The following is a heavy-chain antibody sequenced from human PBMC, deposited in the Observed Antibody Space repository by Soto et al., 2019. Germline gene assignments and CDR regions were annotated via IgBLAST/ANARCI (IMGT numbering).Heavy chain of an antibody. Sequence: GGSLRLSCAASGFTFSSYSMNWVRQAPGKGLEWVSSISSSSSYIYYADSVKGRFTISRDNAKNSLYLQMNSLRAEDTAVYYCARDRFLVVVVPAAMDYWGQGTLVTVSS. D-gene: IGHD2-2*01. CDR2: ISSSSSYI. CDR3: ARDRFLVVVVPAAMDY. J-gene: IGHJ4*02. V-gene: IGHV3-21*01. CDR1: GFTFSSYS.